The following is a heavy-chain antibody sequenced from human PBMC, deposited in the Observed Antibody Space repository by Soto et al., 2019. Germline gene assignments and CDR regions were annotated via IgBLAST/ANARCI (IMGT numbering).Heavy chain of an antibody. Sequence: SETLSLTCTVSGGSISSYYWSWIRQPPGKGLEWIGYIYYSGSTNYNPSLKSRVTISVDTSKNQFSLKLSSVTAADTAVYYCARGDSGDYVSFGYYYYYMDVWGKGTTVTVSS. CDR2: IYYSGST. V-gene: IGHV4-59*01. CDR3: ARGDSGDYVSFGYYYYYMDV. CDR1: GGSISSYY. J-gene: IGHJ6*03. D-gene: IGHD4-17*01.